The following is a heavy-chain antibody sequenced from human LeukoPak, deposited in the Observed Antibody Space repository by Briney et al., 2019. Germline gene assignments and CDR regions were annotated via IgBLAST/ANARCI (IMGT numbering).Heavy chain of an antibody. CDR1: GYTFTGYY. J-gene: IGHJ4*02. V-gene: IGHV1-2*02. CDR3: ARGLVDTVMVPNDY. D-gene: IGHD5-18*01. Sequence: ASVKVSCKASGYTFTGYYMHWVRQAPGQGREWMGLINPNSGGTNYAQKFHGRVTMTRDTSISTAYMELSRLRSDDTAVYYCARGLVDTVMVPNDYWGQGTLVTGSS. CDR2: INPNSGGT.